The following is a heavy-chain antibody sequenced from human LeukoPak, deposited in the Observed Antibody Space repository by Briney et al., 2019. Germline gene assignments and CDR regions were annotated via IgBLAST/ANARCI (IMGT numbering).Heavy chain of an antibody. V-gene: IGHV3-7*01. CDR3: ARDGSSGWYHSGDYGMDV. D-gene: IGHD6-19*01. Sequence: GGSLRLSCAASGFTFSSYWMSWVRQAPGKGLEWVANIKQDGSEKYYADSVKGRFTISRDNSKNTLYLQMNSLRAEDTAVYYCARDGSSGWYHSGDYGMDVWGQGTTVTVSS. CDR2: IKQDGSEK. CDR1: GFTFSSYW. J-gene: IGHJ6*02.